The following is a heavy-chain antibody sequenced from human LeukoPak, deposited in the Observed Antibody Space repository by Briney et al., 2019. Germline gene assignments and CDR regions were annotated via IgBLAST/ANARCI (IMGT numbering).Heavy chain of an antibody. CDR1: GYTFTSYY. J-gene: IGHJ6*02. CDR3: ARVGPYYYDSSAQYYYYYGMDV. D-gene: IGHD3-22*01. CDR2: INPSGGST. V-gene: IGHV1-46*01. Sequence: ASVKVSCKASGYTFTSYYMHWVRQAPGQGLEWMGIINPSGGSTSYAQKFQGRVTMTRDTSTSTVYMELSSLRSEDTAVYYCARVGPYYYDSSAQYYYYYGMDVWGQGTTVTVSS.